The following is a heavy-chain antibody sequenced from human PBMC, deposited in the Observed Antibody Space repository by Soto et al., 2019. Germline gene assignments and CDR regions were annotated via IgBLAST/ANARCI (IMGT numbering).Heavy chain of an antibody. Sequence: EVQLVESGGGLVQPGRSLRLSCAASGFTFDDYAMHWVRQAPGKGLEWVSGISWTSGSIGYADSVKGRFTISRDNAKNSMYLQMNSLRAEDTALYYCAKGAGIDYWGQGTLVTVSS. J-gene: IGHJ4*02. CDR2: ISWTSGSI. V-gene: IGHV3-9*01. CDR3: AKGAGIDY. CDR1: GFTFDDYA.